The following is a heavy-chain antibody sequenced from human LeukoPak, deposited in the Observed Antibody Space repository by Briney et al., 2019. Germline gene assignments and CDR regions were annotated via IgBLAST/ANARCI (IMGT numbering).Heavy chain of an antibody. V-gene: IGHV3-21*01. CDR3: ARDSRSWSPLTPSPGPDY. CDR2: ISSSSSYI. CDR1: GFTFSSYS. Sequence: GGSLRLSCAASGFTFSSYSMNWVRQAPGKGLERVSSISSSSSYIYYADSVKGRFTISRDNAKNSLYLQMNSLRAEDTAVYYCARDSRSWSPLTPSPGPDYWGQGTLVTVSS. J-gene: IGHJ4*02. D-gene: IGHD3-10*01.